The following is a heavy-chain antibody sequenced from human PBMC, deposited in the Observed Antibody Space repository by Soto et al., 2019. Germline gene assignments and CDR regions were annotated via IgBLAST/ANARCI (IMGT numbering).Heavy chain of an antibody. J-gene: IGHJ5*02. V-gene: IGHV5-51*01. CDR1: GYSFTSYW. Sequence: GESLKISSKGSGYSFTSYWIGWVRQMPGKGLEWMGIIYPGDSDTRYSPSFQGQVTISADKSISTAYLQWSSLKASDTAMYYCARRDYDILTGYYIFWFDPWGQGTLVTVSS. CDR2: IYPGDSDT. CDR3: ARRDYDILTGYYIFWFDP. D-gene: IGHD3-9*01.